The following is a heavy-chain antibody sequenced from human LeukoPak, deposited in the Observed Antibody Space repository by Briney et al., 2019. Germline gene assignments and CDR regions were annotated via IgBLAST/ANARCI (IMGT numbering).Heavy chain of an antibody. CDR3: ARNEGRYYDSSGYYY. J-gene: IGHJ4*02. CDR2: MNPNSGNT. V-gene: IGHV1-8*01. CDR1: GYTFTNFD. Sequence: ASVKVSCKASGYTFTNFDINWVRQATGQGLEWLGWMNPNSGNTGYAQEFQGRVTMTRDTSITTAYMELSSLRSEDTAVYYCARNEGRYYDSSGYYYWGQGTLVTVSS. D-gene: IGHD3-22*01.